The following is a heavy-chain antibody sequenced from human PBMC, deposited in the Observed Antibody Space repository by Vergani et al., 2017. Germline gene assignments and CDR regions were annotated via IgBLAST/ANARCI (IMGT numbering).Heavy chain of an antibody. Sequence: QVQLVESGGGVVQPGRSLRLSCAASGFTLSSYAMHWVRQAPGKGLEWVAGISYDGSNKYYADSVKGRFTISRDNSKNTLYLQMNSLRVEDTATYYCAKHFRGWGIDYWGQGTQVIVSS. CDR1: GFTLSSYA. D-gene: IGHD3-16*01. CDR3: AKHFRGWGIDY. CDR2: ISYDGSNK. V-gene: IGHV3-30-3*02. J-gene: IGHJ4*02.